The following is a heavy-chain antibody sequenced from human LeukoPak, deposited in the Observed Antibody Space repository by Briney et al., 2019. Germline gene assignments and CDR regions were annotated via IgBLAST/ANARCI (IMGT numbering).Heavy chain of an antibody. Sequence: ASVKVSCKASGYTFTSYAMHWVRQAPGQRLECMGWINAGNGNTKYSQEFQGRVTITRDTSASTAYMELSSLRSEDMAVYYCAKDACGGDCGYFDSWGQGTLVTVSS. D-gene: IGHD2-21*02. CDR1: GYTFTSYA. CDR3: AKDACGGDCGYFDS. J-gene: IGHJ4*02. V-gene: IGHV1-3*03. CDR2: INAGNGNT.